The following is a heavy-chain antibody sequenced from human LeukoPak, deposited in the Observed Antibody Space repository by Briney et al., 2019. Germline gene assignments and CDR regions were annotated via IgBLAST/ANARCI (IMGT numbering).Heavy chain of an antibody. CDR3: ARGGPGSRMSFDY. CDR2: IYYSGST. D-gene: IGHD3-16*01. Sequence: SETLSLTCTVSGGSISSSSYYWGWIRQPPGKGLEWIGSIYYSGSTYYNPSLKSRVTISVDTSKNQFSLKLSSVTAADTAVYYCARGGPGSRMSFDYWGQGTLVTVSS. CDR1: GGSISSSSYY. J-gene: IGHJ4*02. V-gene: IGHV4-39*01.